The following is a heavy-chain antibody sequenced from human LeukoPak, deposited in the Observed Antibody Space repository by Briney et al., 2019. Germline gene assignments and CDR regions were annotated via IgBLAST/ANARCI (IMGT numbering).Heavy chain of an antibody. CDR1: QFTFSRYS. D-gene: IGHD3-10*01. CDR3: AKDGWLESGRTPFYFDS. J-gene: IGHJ4*02. V-gene: IGHV3-48*01. CDR2: ISGSSKTI. Sequence: GGSLRLSCAASQFTFSRYSMNWVRQAPGKGLEWLSYISGSSKTIYYADSVKGRFTISRDNAKNSLYLQMSSLRVEDTAVYYCAKDGWLESGRTPFYFDSWGQGILVTVPS.